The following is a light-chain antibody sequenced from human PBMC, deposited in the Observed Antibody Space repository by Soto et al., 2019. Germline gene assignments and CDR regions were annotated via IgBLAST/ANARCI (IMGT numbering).Light chain of an antibody. J-gene: IGLJ1*01. Sequence: QSALTQPASVSVSPGQSITISCTGTSSDVGSYNLVSWYQQHPGKAPKLMIYEGSKRPSGVSNRFSGSKSGNTASLTVSGLQAEDEADYYCSSYAGSNNLGVFGTGTKVTVL. CDR1: SSDVGSYNL. CDR3: SSYAGSNNLGV. V-gene: IGLV2-14*02. CDR2: EGS.